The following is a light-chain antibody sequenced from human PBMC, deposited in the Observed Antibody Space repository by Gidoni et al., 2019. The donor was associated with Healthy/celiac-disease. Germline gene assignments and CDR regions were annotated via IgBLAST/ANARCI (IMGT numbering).Light chain of an antibody. Sequence: SSVLTQPPSVSVAPGKTARITCGGNNIGRKSVHWYQQNPGQAPVLVVYDDSDRPSGIPERFSGSNSGNTATLTISRVEDGDEADYYCQVWDSSSDHPVFGGGTKLTVL. CDR1: NIGRKS. V-gene: IGLV3-21*03. CDR3: QVWDSSSDHPV. CDR2: DDS. J-gene: IGLJ2*01.